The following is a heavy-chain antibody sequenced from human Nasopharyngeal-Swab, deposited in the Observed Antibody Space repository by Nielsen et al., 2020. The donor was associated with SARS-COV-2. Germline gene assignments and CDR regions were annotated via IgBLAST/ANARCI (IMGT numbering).Heavy chain of an antibody. CDR2: TYYRSKWYN. J-gene: IGHJ6*02. Sequence: WIRQSPSRGLEWLGRTYYRSKWYNDYAVSVKSRITINPDTSKNQFSLQLNSVTPEDTAVYYCAREKGGAAADYYYYYGMDVWGQGTTVTVSS. V-gene: IGHV6-1*01. CDR3: AREKGGAAADYYYYYGMDV. D-gene: IGHD6-13*01.